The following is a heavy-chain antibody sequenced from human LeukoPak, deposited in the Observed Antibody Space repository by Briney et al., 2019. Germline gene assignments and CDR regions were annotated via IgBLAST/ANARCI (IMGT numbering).Heavy chain of an antibody. CDR1: GFTFSDYW. CDR3: ARDPRRNFDY. Sequence: PGGSLRLSCVASGFTFSDYWVIWVRQAPGKGLEWVAKINPDGSDKSYVDSVKGRFAISRDNAKNSLYLQMNSLRADDSAVYYCARDPRRNFDYWGQGTLVTVSS. V-gene: IGHV3-7*04. D-gene: IGHD6-6*01. J-gene: IGHJ4*02. CDR2: INPDGSDK.